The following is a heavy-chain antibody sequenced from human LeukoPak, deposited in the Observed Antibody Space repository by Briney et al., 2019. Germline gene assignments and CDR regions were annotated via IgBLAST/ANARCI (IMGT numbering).Heavy chain of an antibody. D-gene: IGHD3-3*01. CDR2: INPSGGST. CDR1: GYTFTSYY. J-gene: IGHJ6*03. CDR3: ARDVSDFRSFSKYYYMDV. Sequence: ASVKVSCKASGYTFTSYYMHWVRQAPGQGLEWMGIINPSGGSTSYAQKFQGRVTMTRDMSTSTVYMELSSLRSEDTAVYYCARDVSDFRSFSKYYYMDVWGKGTTVTVSS. V-gene: IGHV1-46*01.